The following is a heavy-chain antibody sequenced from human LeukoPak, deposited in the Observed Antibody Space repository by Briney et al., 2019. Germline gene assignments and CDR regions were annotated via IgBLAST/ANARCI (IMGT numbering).Heavy chain of an antibody. CDR3: ARDGERRDGYNLDY. V-gene: IGHV3-66*02. D-gene: IGHD5-24*01. J-gene: IGHJ4*02. CDR1: GFTVSSNY. CDR2: IYSGGST. Sequence: GGSLRLSCAASGFTVSSNYMSWVRQAPGKGLEWVSVIYSGGSTYYADSVKGRFTISRDNSKNTLYLQMNSLRAEDTAVYYCARDGERRDGYNLDYWGQGTLVTVSS.